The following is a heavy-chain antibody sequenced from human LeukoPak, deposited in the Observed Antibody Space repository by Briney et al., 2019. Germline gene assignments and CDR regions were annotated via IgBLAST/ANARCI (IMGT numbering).Heavy chain of an antibody. D-gene: IGHD6-19*01. J-gene: IGHJ4*02. V-gene: IGHV1-46*01. CDR1: GYTFTSYY. CDR2: INPSGGST. CDR3: ARPYSSGWYDY. Sequence: ASVKVSCKASGYTFTSYYMHWVRQAPGQGLEWMGIINPSGGSTSYAQKFQGRVTMTRDTSTSTVYMELSSLRPEDTAVYYCARPYSSGWYDYWGQGTLVTVSS.